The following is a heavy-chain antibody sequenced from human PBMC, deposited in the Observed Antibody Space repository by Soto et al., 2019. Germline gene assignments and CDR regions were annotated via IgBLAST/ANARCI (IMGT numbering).Heavy chain of an antibody. D-gene: IGHD2-15*01. V-gene: IGHV1-69*13. J-gene: IGHJ4*02. Sequence: SVKVSCKASGGTFSIYAISWVRQAPGQGLEWMGGIIPILGTANYAQKFQGRVTITADESTSKAYMELSSLRSEDTAVYYCARGKIPPYCSGGSCYPYFDYWGQGTLVTVSS. CDR2: IIPILGTA. CDR3: ARGKIPPYCSGGSCYPYFDY. CDR1: GGTFSIYA.